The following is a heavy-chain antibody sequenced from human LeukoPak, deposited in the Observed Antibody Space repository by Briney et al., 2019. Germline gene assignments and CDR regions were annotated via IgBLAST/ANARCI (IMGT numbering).Heavy chain of an antibody. CDR2: INAGNGDK. CDR3: AREDSYGFDY. Sequence: ASVKVSCTASGYTFTSYAIHWVRQAPGQRLEWMGWINAGNGDKKYSPKFQGKVIISRDTSASSAYMELSSLRSEDTAIYYCAREDSYGFDYWGQGTLVTVSS. V-gene: IGHV1-3*01. CDR1: GYTFTSYA. J-gene: IGHJ4*02. D-gene: IGHD5-18*01.